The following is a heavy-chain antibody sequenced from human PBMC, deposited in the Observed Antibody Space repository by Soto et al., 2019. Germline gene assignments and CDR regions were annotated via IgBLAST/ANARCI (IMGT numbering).Heavy chain of an antibody. CDR1: GASISTYY. CDR2: VYHTGST. CDR3: ARRLFGSGWTLDS. Sequence: SETLSLTCDVSGASISTYYWNWIRQAPGKGLEWIGNVYHTGSTDYNSSLRSRVTISVDTSKNQFSLNMNSVTAADTAVYYCARRLFGSGWTLDSWGQGALVTVPQ. V-gene: IGHV4-59*13. J-gene: IGHJ4*02. D-gene: IGHD6-19*01.